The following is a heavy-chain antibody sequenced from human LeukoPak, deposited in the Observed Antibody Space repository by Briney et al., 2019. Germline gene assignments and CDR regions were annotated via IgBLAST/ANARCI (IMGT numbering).Heavy chain of an antibody. CDR2: INHSGST. Sequence: SETLSLTCVVYGGSFSGYYWSWIRQPPGKGLEWIGEINHSGSTNYNPSLKSRVTISVDTSKNQLSLKLSSVTAADTAVYYCARGVGLTQGGTFDYWGQGTLVTVSS. CDR3: ARGVGLTQGGTFDY. CDR1: GGSFSGYY. J-gene: IGHJ4*02. D-gene: IGHD1-1*01. V-gene: IGHV4-34*01.